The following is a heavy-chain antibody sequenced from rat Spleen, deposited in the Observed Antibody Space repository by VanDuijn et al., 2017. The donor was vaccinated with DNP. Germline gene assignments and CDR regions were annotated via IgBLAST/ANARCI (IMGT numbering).Heavy chain of an antibody. CDR1: GYSITSNF. J-gene: IGHJ2*01. Sequence: EVQLQESGPGLVKPSQSLSLSCSVTGYSITSNFWGWIRKFPGNKMEWMGYISYSGRTSYNPSLKSRISITRDTSRNQFFLQLNSKTAEDTATYFCARFGPDLDYWGQGVMVTVSS. CDR2: ISYSGRT. D-gene: IGHD3-1*01. CDR3: ARFGPDLDY. V-gene: IGHV3-1*01.